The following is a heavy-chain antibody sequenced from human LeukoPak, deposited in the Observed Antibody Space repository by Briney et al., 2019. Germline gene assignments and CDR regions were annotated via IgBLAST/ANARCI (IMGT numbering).Heavy chain of an antibody. CDR2: ISYDGSNK. J-gene: IGHJ4*02. V-gene: IGHV3-30-3*01. CDR1: GFTFSSYA. D-gene: IGHD6-13*01. Sequence: PGGSLRLSCAASGFTFSSYAMHWVRQAPGKGLEWGAVISYDGSNKYYADSVKGRFTISRDNSKNTLYLQMNSLRAEDTAVYYCARPVAAAAGYFDYWGQGTLVTVSS. CDR3: ARPVAAAAGYFDY.